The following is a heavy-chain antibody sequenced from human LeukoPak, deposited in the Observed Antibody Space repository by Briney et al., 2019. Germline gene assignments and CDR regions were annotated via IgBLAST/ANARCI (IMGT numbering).Heavy chain of an antibody. D-gene: IGHD6-13*01. CDR1: GYTFTSYA. V-gene: IGHV1-3*01. CDR2: INAGNGNT. Sequence: ASVKVSCKASGYTFTSYAMHWVRQAPEQRLEWMGWINAGNGNTKYSQKFQGRVTITRDTSASTAYMELSSLRSEDTAVYYCARAGSSWYSFDYWGQGTLFTVSS. CDR3: ARAGSSWYSFDY. J-gene: IGHJ4*02.